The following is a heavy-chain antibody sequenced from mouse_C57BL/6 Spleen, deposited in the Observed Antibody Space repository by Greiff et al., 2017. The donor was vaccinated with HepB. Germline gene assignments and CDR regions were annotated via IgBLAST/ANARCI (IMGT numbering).Heavy chain of an antibody. CDR2: IDPENGDT. Sequence: EVKLQESGAELVRPGASVKLSCTASGFNIKDDYMHWVKQRPEQGLEWIGWIDPENGDTEYASKFQGKATITADTSSNTAYLQLSSLTSEDTAVYYCTILYDGGFAYWGQGTLVTVSA. D-gene: IGHD2-1*01. J-gene: IGHJ3*01. CDR1: GFNIKDDY. V-gene: IGHV14-4*01. CDR3: TILYDGGFAY.